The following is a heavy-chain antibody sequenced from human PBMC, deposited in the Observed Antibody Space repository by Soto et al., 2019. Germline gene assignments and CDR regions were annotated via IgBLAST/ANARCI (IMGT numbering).Heavy chain of an antibody. Sequence: GGSLALSSTAPGVSFGDYAMSWFRQAPGKGLEWVGFIRIKAYGGTTEYAASVKGRFTISRDDSKSIAYLQMNSLKTEDTAVYYGTPTDYYVLWRGQAVYSWVDGIFVAVSA. V-gene: IGHV3-49*03. D-gene: IGHD3-3*01. CDR3: TPTDYYVLWRGQAVYS. J-gene: IGHJ5*01. CDR1: GVSFGDYA. CDR2: IRIKAYGGTT.